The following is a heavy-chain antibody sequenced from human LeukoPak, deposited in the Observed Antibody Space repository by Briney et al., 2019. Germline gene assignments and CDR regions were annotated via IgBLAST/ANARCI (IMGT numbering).Heavy chain of an antibody. D-gene: IGHD3-3*01. CDR3: ASLVGGYYPPVEAFDV. J-gene: IGHJ3*01. V-gene: IGHV3-74*01. CDR2: INGDGSTT. Sequence: GGSLRLSCAASGFPFNSHWMHWVRQAPGKELVWVSRINGDGSTTNYADSVRGRFTISRDNAKNTLYLQMNSLRADDSAVYFCASLVGGYYPPVEAFDVWGQGTMVTVSS. CDR1: GFPFNSHW.